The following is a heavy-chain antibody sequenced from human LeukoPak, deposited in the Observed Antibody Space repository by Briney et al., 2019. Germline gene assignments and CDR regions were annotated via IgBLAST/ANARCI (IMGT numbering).Heavy chain of an antibody. CDR3: ARVLSDSSGYLPLSGDY. CDR2: ISAYNGNT. D-gene: IGHD3-22*01. Sequence: ASVKVSCKASGGTFSSHAISWVRQAPGQGLEWMGWISAYNGNTNYAQKLQGRVTMTTDTSTSTAYMELRSLRSDDTAVYYCARVLSDSSGYLPLSGDYWGQGTLVTVSS. J-gene: IGHJ4*02. V-gene: IGHV1-18*01. CDR1: GGTFSSHA.